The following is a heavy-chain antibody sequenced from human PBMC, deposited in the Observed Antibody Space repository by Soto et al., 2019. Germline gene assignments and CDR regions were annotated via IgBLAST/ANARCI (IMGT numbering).Heavy chain of an antibody. Sequence: SETLSLTCTVSGGSISSYYWSWIRQPPGKGLEWIGYIYYSGSTNYNPSLKSRVTISVDTSKNQFSLKLSSVTAADTAVYYCARDLRWTTVTDYYYGMDVWGQGTTVTVSS. CDR3: ARDLRWTTVTDYYYGMDV. CDR2: IYYSGST. V-gene: IGHV4-59*01. J-gene: IGHJ6*02. D-gene: IGHD4-4*01. CDR1: GGSISSYY.